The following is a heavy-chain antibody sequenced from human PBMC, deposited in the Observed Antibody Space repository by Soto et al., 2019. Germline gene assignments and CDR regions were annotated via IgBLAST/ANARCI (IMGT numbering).Heavy chain of an antibody. CDR3: AKEASCNYYLHPVVPDS. D-gene: IGHD3-22*01. Sequence: WGALMLYLGTSGLTWSYYNLNSVRQGTGEGLGWVPTISRRGGSKYYAVSVKVRFTIASDNSNNTHYMPVNRLSAKGTAVYYSAKEASCNYYLHPVVPDSWGQGSLVPASS. CDR1: GLTWSYYN. V-gene: IGHV3-23*01. CDR2: ISRRGGSK. J-gene: IGHJ4*02.